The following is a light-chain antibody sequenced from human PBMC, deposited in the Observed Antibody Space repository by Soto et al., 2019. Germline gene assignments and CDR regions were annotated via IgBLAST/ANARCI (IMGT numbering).Light chain of an antibody. CDR1: SSDVGGYNY. J-gene: IGLJ1*01. CDR2: EVS. V-gene: IGLV2-14*01. CDR3: SSYTSSSTYV. Sequence: QSALTQPASVSGSPGQSITISCTGTSSDVGGYNYVSWYQQHPAKAPKLMIYEVSNLPSGLSNRFSGSKSGNTASLTISGLQAEDEADYYCSSYTSSSTYVFGTGTKLTVL.